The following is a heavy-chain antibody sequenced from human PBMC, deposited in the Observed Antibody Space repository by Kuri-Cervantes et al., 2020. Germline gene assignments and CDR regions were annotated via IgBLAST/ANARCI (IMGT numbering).Heavy chain of an antibody. V-gene: IGHV1-2*04. J-gene: IGHJ4*02. CDR2: SNPNSGGT. CDR3: ARQDVSTVTLDY. CDR1: GYTFNGYY. Sequence: ASVKVSCKASGYTFNGYYMHWVRQDPGQGLEWMGWSNPNSGGTNYAQKFQGWVTMTRDTSISTAYMELSRLRSDDTAVYYCARQDVSTVTLDYWGQGTLVTVSS. D-gene: IGHD4-17*01.